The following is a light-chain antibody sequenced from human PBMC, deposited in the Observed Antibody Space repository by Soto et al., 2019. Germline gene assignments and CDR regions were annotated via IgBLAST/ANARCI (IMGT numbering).Light chain of an antibody. Sequence: QSVLTQPPSASGSPGQSVTISCTGTSSDVGGYNYVSWYQHYPAKVPKLMVYEVNKRPSGVPDRFSGSKSGNTASLTVSGLQAEDEADYYCTSYAGGNNVFGTGTKVTVL. J-gene: IGLJ1*01. CDR1: SSDVGGYNY. CDR2: EVN. V-gene: IGLV2-8*01. CDR3: TSYAGGNNV.